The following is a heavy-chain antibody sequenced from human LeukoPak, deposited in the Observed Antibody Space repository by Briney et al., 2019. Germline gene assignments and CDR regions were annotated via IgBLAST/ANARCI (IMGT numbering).Heavy chain of an antibody. D-gene: IGHD3-10*01. CDR2: IYYSGST. Sequence: SETLSLTCTVSGGSISSYYWSWIRQPPGKGLEWIGYIYYSGSTNYNPSLKSRVTIPVDTSKNQFSLKLSSVTAADTAVYYCARGGSRITMVRGVDNWFDPWGQGTLVTVSS. CDR3: ARGGSRITMVRGVDNWFDP. CDR1: GGSISSYY. V-gene: IGHV4-59*01. J-gene: IGHJ5*02.